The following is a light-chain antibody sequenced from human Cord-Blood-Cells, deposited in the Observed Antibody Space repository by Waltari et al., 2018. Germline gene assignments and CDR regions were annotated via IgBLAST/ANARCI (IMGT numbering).Light chain of an antibody. Sequence: DTVITQSPDSLPVSLGERATINCKSSQSVLYSSNNKNYLSWYQQKPGQPPKLLICWASTRESVVPDRFSGRGSGTDVTLTVSSLQAEDVAVYYCQQYYSTPYTFGQGTKLEIK. CDR1: QSVLYSSNNKNY. V-gene: IGKV4-1*01. CDR2: WAS. CDR3: QQYYSTPYT. J-gene: IGKJ2*01.